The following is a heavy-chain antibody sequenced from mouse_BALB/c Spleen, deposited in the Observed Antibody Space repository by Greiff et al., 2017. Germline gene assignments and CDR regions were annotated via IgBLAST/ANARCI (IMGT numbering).Heavy chain of an antibody. D-gene: IGHD2-2*01. CDR3: ARVEGYPYLDY. J-gene: IGHJ2*01. CDR2: ISYDGSN. CDR1: GYSITSGYS. V-gene: IGHV3-6*02. Sequence: ESGPGLVNPSQSLSLTCSVTGYSITSGYSWNWIRQFPGNKLEWMGSISYDGSNNYNPSLKNRISLPRDTSKNQFFLKLNSVTTEDTATYYGARVEGYPYLDYWGQGTTRTVSS.